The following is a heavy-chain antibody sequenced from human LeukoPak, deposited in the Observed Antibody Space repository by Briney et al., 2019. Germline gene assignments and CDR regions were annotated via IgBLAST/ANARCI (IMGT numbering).Heavy chain of an antibody. Sequence: GRSLRLSCAASGFTFSSYAMHWVRQAPGKGLEWVAVISYDGSNKYYADSVKGRFTISRDNSKNTLYLQMNSPRAGDTAVYYCARDMVSSSGWPNDAFDIWGQGTMVTVSS. CDR3: ARDMVSSSGWPNDAFDI. D-gene: IGHD6-19*01. CDR2: ISYDGSNK. J-gene: IGHJ3*02. V-gene: IGHV3-30*04. CDR1: GFTFSSYA.